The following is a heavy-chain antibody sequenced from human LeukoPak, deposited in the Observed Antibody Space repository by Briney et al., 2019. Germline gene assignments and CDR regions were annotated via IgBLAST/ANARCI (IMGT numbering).Heavy chain of an antibody. D-gene: IGHD2-15*01. V-gene: IGHV3-33*08. CDR2: IWYDGSIK. Sequence: GGSLRLSCAASGFNFSGSAMHWVRQAPGKGLEWVAIIWYDGSIKYNADSVKGRFTISRDNSKNTMYLQMNSLRAEDTAVYYCARIGCTGGNCRPYYYYGMDVWGQGTTVTVSS. J-gene: IGHJ6*02. CDR3: ARIGCTGGNCRPYYYYGMDV. CDR1: GFNFSGSA.